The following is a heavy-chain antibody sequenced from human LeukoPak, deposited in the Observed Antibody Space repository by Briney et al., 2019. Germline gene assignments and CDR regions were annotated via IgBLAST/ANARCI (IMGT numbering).Heavy chain of an antibody. J-gene: IGHJ6*02. V-gene: IGHV7-4-1*02. CDR2: INTNTGNP. CDR3: ARVYCSSTSCLSDYYYYGMDV. CDR1: GYTFTSYA. Sequence: GASVKVSCKASGYTFTSYAMNWVRQVPGQGLEWMGWINTNTGNPTYAQGFTGRFVFSLDTSVSTAYLQISSLKAEDTAVYYCARVYCSSTSCLSDYYYYGMDVWGQGTTVTVSS. D-gene: IGHD2-2*01.